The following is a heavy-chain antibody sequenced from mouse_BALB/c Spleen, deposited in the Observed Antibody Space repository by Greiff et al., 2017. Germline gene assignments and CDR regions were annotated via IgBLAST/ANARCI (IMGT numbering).Heavy chain of an antibody. V-gene: IGHV5-12-1*01. Sequence: EVQGVESGGGLVKPGGSLKLSCAASGFAFSSYDMSWVRQTPEKRLEWVAYISSGGGSTYYPDTVKGRFTISRDNAKNTLYLHMSSLNSEDTAMYYGARHRGSYYYGSSSAWFAYWGQGTLVTVSA. D-gene: IGHD1-1*01. CDR1: GFAFSSYD. CDR2: ISSGGGST. J-gene: IGHJ3*01. CDR3: ARHRGSYYYGSSSAWFAY.